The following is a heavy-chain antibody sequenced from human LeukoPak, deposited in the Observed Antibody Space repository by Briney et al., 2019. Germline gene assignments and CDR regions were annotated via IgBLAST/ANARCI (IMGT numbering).Heavy chain of an antibody. CDR2: SRNKANSYTT. J-gene: IGHJ4*02. Sequence: GGSLRLSCAVSGFTFSDHYMDWVRQAPGKGLEWVGRSRNKANSYTTKYAASVKGRFTISRDNSKNSLYLQMNSLKTEDTAVYYCARDEYDSSGYVYHDYWGQGTLVTVSS. V-gene: IGHV3-72*01. D-gene: IGHD3-22*01. CDR3: ARDEYDSSGYVYHDY. CDR1: GFTFSDHY.